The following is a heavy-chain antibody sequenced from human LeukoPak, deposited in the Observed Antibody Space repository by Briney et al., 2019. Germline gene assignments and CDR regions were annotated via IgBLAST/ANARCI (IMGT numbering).Heavy chain of an antibody. J-gene: IGHJ5*02. CDR2: IRYDGSNK. Sequence: SCKASGYTFTGYHMHWVRQAPGKGLEWVAFIRYDGSNKYYADSVKGRFTISRDNSKNTLYLQMNSLRAEDTAVYYCAKDRRCSGGSCYLFDPWGQGTLVTVSS. D-gene: IGHD2-15*01. V-gene: IGHV3-30*02. CDR3: AKDRRCSGGSCYLFDP. CDR1: GYTFTGYH.